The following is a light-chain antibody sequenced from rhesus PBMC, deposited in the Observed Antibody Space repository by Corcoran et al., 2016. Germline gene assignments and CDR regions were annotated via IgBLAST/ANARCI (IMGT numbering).Light chain of an antibody. CDR1: QGISTN. J-gene: IGKJ3*01. Sequence: DIQMTQSPSSLSASVGDRVTIPCQASQGISTNLAWYQQKPGKVPKLLIYAASPLQSVVPSRFCGSGSGTEFTLTISSLQPEDFATYYCQHGYGIFTFGPGTKLDIK. V-gene: IGKV1S17*01. CDR3: QHGYGIFT. CDR2: AAS.